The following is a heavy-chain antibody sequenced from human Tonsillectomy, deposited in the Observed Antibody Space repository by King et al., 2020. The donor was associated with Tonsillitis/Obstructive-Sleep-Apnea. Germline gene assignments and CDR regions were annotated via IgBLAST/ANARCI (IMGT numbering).Heavy chain of an antibody. CDR3: ARRLVGGSLGYYYYYYMDV. Sequence: QLQESGPGLVKPSETLSLTCTVSGGSISSSNYYWGWIRQPPGKGLEWIGSIFYSVSTYYNPSLKSRGTIYIDTSNNQFSLKLSSVTAADTAVYYCARRLVGGSLGYYYYYYMDVWGKGTTVTVSS. CDR1: GGSISSSNYY. CDR2: IFYSVST. D-gene: IGHD3-16*01. J-gene: IGHJ6*03. V-gene: IGHV4-39*01.